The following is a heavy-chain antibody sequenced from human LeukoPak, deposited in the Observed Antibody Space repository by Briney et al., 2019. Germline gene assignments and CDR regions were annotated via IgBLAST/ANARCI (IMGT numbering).Heavy chain of an antibody. D-gene: IGHD5-12*01. J-gene: IGHJ4*02. Sequence: SQTLSLTCTVSGGSISSGSYYWSWIRQPAGKGLEWIGRIYTSGSTNYNPSLKSRVTISVDTSKNQFSLKLSSVTAADTAVYYCARGTADIVATISAVEGIAVAAIFDYWGQGTLVTVSS. CDR3: ARGTADIVATISAVEGIAVAAIFDY. CDR1: GGSISSGSYY. CDR2: IYTSGST. V-gene: IGHV4-61*02.